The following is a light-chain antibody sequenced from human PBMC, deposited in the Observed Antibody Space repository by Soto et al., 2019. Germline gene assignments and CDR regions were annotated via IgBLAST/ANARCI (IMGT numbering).Light chain of an antibody. CDR2: DVT. CDR1: SSDIGAYNL. Sequence: QSALTQPASVSGSPGQSITISCTGTSSDIGAYNLVSWYQQHPGKVPKLLIYDVTYRPSGVSNRFSGFKSGTTASLTISGLQAEDEADYYCSSYTSSSTLFGGGTKLTVL. CDR3: SSYTSSSTL. J-gene: IGLJ2*01. V-gene: IGLV2-14*03.